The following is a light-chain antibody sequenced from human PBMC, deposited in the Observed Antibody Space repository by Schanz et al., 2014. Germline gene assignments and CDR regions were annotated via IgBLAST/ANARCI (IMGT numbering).Light chain of an antibody. Sequence: QSALTQPPSASGSPGQSVAISCTGTSSDVGGNNHVSWYQQHPGKAPKLLIYEVSKRPSGVPDRFSGSKSGNTASLTVSGLQAEDEADYYCQSYDSSLTVEVFGGGTKLTVL. J-gene: IGLJ2*01. V-gene: IGLV2-8*01. CDR2: EVS. CDR1: SSDVGGNNH. CDR3: QSYDSSLTVEV.